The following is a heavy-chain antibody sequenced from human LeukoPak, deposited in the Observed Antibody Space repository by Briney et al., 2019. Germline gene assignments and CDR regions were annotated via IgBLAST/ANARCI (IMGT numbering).Heavy chain of an antibody. CDR3: ARDELTQVGFGYDFWSGPDY. D-gene: IGHD3-3*01. Sequence: ASVKVSCKASGYTFTSYGISWVRQAPGRGLEWMGWISAYNGNTNYAQKLQGRVTMTTDTSTSTAYMELRSLRSDDTAVYYCARDELTQVGFGYDFWSGPDYWGQGTLVTVSS. J-gene: IGHJ4*02. CDR1: GYTFTSYG. CDR2: ISAYNGNT. V-gene: IGHV1-18*01.